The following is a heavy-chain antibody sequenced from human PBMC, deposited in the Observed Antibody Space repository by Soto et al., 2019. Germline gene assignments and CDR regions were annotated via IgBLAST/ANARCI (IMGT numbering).Heavy chain of an antibody. Sequence: SLRLSCAASGFTFSSYGMHWVRQAPGKGLEWVAVISYDGSNKYYADSVKGRFTISRDNSKNTLYLQMNSLRAEDTAVYYCAKDPRVYSSGWPYFDYWGQGTLVTVSS. D-gene: IGHD6-19*01. CDR1: GFTFSSYG. J-gene: IGHJ4*02. CDR2: ISYDGSNK. V-gene: IGHV3-30*18. CDR3: AKDPRVYSSGWPYFDY.